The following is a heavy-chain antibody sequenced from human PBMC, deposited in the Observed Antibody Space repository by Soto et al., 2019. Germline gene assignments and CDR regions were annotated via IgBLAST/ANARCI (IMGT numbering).Heavy chain of an antibody. V-gene: IGHV4-34*01. D-gene: IGHD6-13*01. CDR1: GGSFSGYY. Sequence: SETLSLTCAVYGGSFSGYYWSWIRQPPGKGLEWVGEINHSGSTNYNPSLKSRVTISVDTSKNQFSLKLSSVTAADTAVYYCARGLHSSSWYGLGIWLDPWGQGTLVTVSS. J-gene: IGHJ5*02. CDR3: ARGLHSSSWYGLGIWLDP. CDR2: INHSGST.